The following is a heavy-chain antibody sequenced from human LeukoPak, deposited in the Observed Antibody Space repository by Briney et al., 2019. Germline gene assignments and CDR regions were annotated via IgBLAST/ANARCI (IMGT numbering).Heavy chain of an antibody. CDR3: AKPSYYYYMDV. CDR2: ISGSGGST. Sequence: GGSLRLSCAASGFTFSSYAMGWVRQAPGEGLEWVSAISGSGGSTYYADSVKGRFTISRDNSKNTLYLQMKSLRAEDTAVYYCAKPSYYYYMDVWGKGTTVTVSS. CDR1: GFTFSSYA. J-gene: IGHJ6*03. V-gene: IGHV3-23*01.